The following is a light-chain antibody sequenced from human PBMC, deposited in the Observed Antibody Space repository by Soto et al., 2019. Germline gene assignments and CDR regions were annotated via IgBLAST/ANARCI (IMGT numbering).Light chain of an antibody. CDR3: QQYGRSPPIT. Sequence: EMVLTQSPGTLSLSPGERATLSFRASQSVSSSYLAWYQQKPGQAPRLLIYGASSRATGIPDRFSGSGSGTDFTLTISRLEPEDFAVYYCQQYGRSPPITFGQGTRLEIK. J-gene: IGKJ5*01. CDR2: GAS. V-gene: IGKV3-20*01. CDR1: QSVSSSY.